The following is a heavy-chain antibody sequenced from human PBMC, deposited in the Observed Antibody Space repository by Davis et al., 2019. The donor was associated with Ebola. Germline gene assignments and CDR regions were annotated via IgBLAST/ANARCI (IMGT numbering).Heavy chain of an antibody. CDR2: ISSSSSTI. J-gene: IGHJ5*01. CDR1: GFTFSSYS. D-gene: IGHD3-9*01. V-gene: IGHV3-48*01. Sequence: GGSLRLSCAASGFTFSSYSMNWVRQAPGKGLEWVSYISSSSSTIYYADSVKGRFTISRDNAENSLYLRLNSLRAEDTALYHCARVNAVTGYSRFDSWGQGTLVTVSS. CDR3: ARVNAVTGYSRFDS.